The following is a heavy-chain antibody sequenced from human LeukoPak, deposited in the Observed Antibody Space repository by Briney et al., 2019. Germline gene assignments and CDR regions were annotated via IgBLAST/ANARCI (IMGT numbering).Heavy chain of an antibody. Sequence: SSQTLSLTCTVSGGSISSGDYYWSWIRQPPGKGLEWIGYIYYSGSTYYNASLKSRLAISVDTSKNQFSLKLSSVTAADTALYFCAREIIDEAARWSSGFDYWGHGILVTVSS. CDR3: AREIIDEAARWSSGFDY. D-gene: IGHD2-15*01. CDR2: IYYSGST. CDR1: GGSISSGDYY. V-gene: IGHV4-30-4*01. J-gene: IGHJ4*01.